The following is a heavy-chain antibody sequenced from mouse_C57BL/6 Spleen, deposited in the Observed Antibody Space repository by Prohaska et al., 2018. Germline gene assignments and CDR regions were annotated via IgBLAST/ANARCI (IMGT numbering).Heavy chain of an antibody. CDR1: GYTFTEYT. V-gene: IGHV1-62-2*01. CDR3: ARHEDYDGSSYWYVDV. J-gene: IGHJ1*03. Sequence: QVQLQQSGAELVKPGSSVKLSCTASGYTFTEYTIHWVKPRSGQCLELIGCFYPGSGSIKYNEKFKDKATLTADKSSSTVYMELSRLTSEDAAVYFCARHEDYDGSSYWYVDVWGTGTTVTVSS. CDR2: FYPGSGSI. D-gene: IGHD1-1*01.